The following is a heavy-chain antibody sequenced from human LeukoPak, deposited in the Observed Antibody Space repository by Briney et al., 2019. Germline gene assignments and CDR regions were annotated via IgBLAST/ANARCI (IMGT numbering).Heavy chain of an antibody. V-gene: IGHV4-39*02. CDR1: GASISGSTYY. CDR3: ASQVIVASGKGFFDP. Sequence: PSETLSLTFSLPGASISGSTYYWRWIRQPPGKGLEWIGSIYYSGTTYYNPSLKSRVTISVDKSKNHFSLKLSSVTAADTAVYYFASQVIVASGKGFFDPWGKGKLVTVSS. CDR2: IYYSGTT. D-gene: IGHD6-13*01. J-gene: IGHJ5*02.